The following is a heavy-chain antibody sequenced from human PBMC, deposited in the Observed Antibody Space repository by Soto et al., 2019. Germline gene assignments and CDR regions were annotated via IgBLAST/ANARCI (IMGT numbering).Heavy chain of an antibody. J-gene: IGHJ6*02. D-gene: IGHD3-10*01. CDR1: GFTFSSYG. CDR2: IWYDGSNK. Sequence: PGGSLRLSCAASGFTFSSYGMHWVRQAPGKGLEWVAVIWYDGSNKYYADSVKGRFTISRDNSKNTLYLQMNSLRAEDTAVYYWARVRALGYYGMDVWGQGTTVTVSS. V-gene: IGHV3-33*01. CDR3: ARVRALGYYGMDV.